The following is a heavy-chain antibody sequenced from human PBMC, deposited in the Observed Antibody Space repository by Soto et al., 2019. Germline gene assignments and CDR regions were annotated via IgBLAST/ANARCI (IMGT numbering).Heavy chain of an antibody. D-gene: IGHD3-16*01. J-gene: IGHJ5*02. CDR3: ARAVAPYLGTWFDP. CDR1: GGSISSGNSYS. Sequence: SETLSLTCAVSGGSISSGNSYSWSWIRQPPGKGLEWIGSISHTGSTSYNPSLKGRVTMSVDKSKNQFSLKLSSVTAADMAVYYCARAVAPYLGTWFDPWGQGTLVTVSS. V-gene: IGHV4-30-2*01. CDR2: ISHTGST.